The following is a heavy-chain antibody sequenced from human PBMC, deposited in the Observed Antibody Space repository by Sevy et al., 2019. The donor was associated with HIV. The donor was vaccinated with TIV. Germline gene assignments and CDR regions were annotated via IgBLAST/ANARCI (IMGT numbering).Heavy chain of an antibody. CDR2: ISGSGGST. J-gene: IGHJ6*03. Sequence: GGSLRLSCAASGFTFSSYAMSWVRQAPGKGLEWVSAISGSGGSTYYADSVKGRFTISRDNSKNTLYLQMNSLRAEDTAVYYCAKDHGSGSDNYYYYYMDVWGKGTTVTVSS. V-gene: IGHV3-23*01. CDR1: GFTFSSYA. CDR3: AKDHGSGSDNYYYYYMDV. D-gene: IGHD3-10*01.